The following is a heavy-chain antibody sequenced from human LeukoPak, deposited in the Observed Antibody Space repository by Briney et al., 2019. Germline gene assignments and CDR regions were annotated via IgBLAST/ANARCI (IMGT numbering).Heavy chain of an antibody. D-gene: IGHD3-16*01. CDR2: INHSGST. CDR3: ARGRGSWFDP. J-gene: IGHJ5*02. CDR1: GGSFSGYY. V-gene: IGHV4-34*01. Sequence: KPSETLSLTCAVYGGSFSGYYWSWIRQPPGEGLEWIGEINHSGSTNYNPSLKSRITISVDTSKNQFSLKLSSVTAADTAVYYCARGRGSWFDPWGQGTLVTVSS.